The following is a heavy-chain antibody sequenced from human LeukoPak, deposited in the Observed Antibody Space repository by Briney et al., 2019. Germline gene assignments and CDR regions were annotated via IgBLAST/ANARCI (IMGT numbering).Heavy chain of an antibody. CDR1: GGSISSYY. CDR3: AGINSLSYYYYGMDV. V-gene: IGHV4-59*10. J-gene: IGHJ6*02. D-gene: IGHD2-21*01. CDR2: IYTSGST. Sequence: PSETLSLTCAVYGGSISSYYWSWIRQPAGKGLEWIGRIYTSGSTNYNPSLKSRVTMSVDTSKNQFSLKLSSVTAADTAVYYCAGINSLSYYYYGMDVWGQGTTVTVSS.